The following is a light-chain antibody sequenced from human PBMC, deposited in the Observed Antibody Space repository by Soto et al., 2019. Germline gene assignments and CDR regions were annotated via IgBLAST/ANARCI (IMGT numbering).Light chain of an antibody. Sequence: DIQMTQSPSTLSASVGDRVTITCRASQSISAWLAWYQQIPGKAPKLLIHDASSLESGVPSRFSGSGSGTEFTLTISSLQPDDFAAYYCQQYNSYSPTFGQGTKLEI. J-gene: IGKJ2*01. V-gene: IGKV1-5*01. CDR1: QSISAW. CDR2: DAS. CDR3: QQYNSYSPT.